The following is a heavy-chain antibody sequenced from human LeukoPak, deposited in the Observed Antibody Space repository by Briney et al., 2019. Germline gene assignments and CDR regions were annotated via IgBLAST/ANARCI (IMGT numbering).Heavy chain of an antibody. Sequence: SETLSLTCAVYGGPFSGYYWSWIRQPPGKGLEWIGEINHSGSTNYNPSLKSRVTISVDTSKNRFSLKLSSVTAADTAVYYCARGRRYYYDSSGYYPFDYWGQGTLVTVSS. D-gene: IGHD3-22*01. V-gene: IGHV4-34*01. CDR1: GGPFSGYY. CDR2: INHSGST. CDR3: ARGRRYYYDSSGYYPFDY. J-gene: IGHJ4*02.